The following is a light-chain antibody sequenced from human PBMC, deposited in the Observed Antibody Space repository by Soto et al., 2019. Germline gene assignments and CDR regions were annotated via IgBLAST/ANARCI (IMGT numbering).Light chain of an antibody. V-gene: IGKV3-20*01. CDR2: GAS. CDR3: HQDGSVQFT. CDR1: QSVSTSY. Sequence: ETVLTQSPGTLSLSPGERATLSCRASQSVSTSYLAWYQQKPGQAPRLLIYGASSRATGIPDRFSGSGSGADFTLTISRLEPEDFAVYYCHQDGSVQFTFGGGTKVEIK. J-gene: IGKJ4*01.